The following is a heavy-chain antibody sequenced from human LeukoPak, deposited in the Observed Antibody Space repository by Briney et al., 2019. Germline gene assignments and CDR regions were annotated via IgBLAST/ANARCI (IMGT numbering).Heavy chain of an antibody. V-gene: IGHV4-59*01. J-gene: IGHJ3*02. D-gene: IGHD3-3*01. CDR3: ARGIFGMVINGFDI. Sequence: PSETLSLTCSVSGGSLSTFYWSWLRQPPGKGLEWIGYIYYIENINYNPSLKSRVTISVDTSKNQFSLRLSSVTAADTAVYYCARGIFGMVINGFDIWGQGTMVTVSS. CDR2: IYYIENI. CDR1: GGSLSTFY.